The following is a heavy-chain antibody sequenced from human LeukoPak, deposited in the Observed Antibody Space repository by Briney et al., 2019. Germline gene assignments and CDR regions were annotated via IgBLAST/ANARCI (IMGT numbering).Heavy chain of an antibody. CDR3: ARDLRASDH. CDR1: GFTLSNYW. J-gene: IGHJ4*02. CDR2: TRPGGSFT. V-gene: IGHV3-74*01. Sequence: GGSLRLSCAASGFTLSNYWMYWVRQAPGQGLEWVSRTRPGGSFTTYADSVQGRFSISRDIAKNTLYLQMNTLRAEDTAVYYCARDLRASDHWGQGTLVTVSS.